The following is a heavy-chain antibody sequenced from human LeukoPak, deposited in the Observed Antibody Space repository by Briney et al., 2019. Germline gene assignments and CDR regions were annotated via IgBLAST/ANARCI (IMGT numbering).Heavy chain of an antibody. CDR3: ARDLKGWGAARLNNWFDP. J-gene: IGHJ5*02. D-gene: IGHD6-6*01. CDR2: ISYDGSNK. CDR1: GFTFSSYA. Sequence: GGSLRLSCAASGFTFSSYAMHWVRQAPGKGLEWVAVISYDGSNKYYADSAKGRFTISRDNSKNTLYLQMNSLRAEDTAVYYCARDLKGWGAARLNNWFDPWGQGTLVTVSS. V-gene: IGHV3-30-3*01.